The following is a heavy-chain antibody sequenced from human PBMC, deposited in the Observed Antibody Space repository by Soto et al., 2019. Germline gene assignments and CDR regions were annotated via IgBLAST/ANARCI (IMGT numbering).Heavy chain of an antibody. CDR2: INHSGST. CDR1: GGSFSGYY. D-gene: IGHD3-16*02. J-gene: IGHJ4*02. Sequence: QVQLQQWGAGLLKPSETLSLTCAVYGGSFSGYYWSWIRQPPGKGLEWIGEINHSGSTNYNPSLKSRGTISVDTSKNQFSLKLSSVTAADTAVYYCARGQWNHYDYVWGSYRHPHFDYWGQGTLVTVSS. CDR3: ARGQWNHYDYVWGSYRHPHFDY. V-gene: IGHV4-34*01.